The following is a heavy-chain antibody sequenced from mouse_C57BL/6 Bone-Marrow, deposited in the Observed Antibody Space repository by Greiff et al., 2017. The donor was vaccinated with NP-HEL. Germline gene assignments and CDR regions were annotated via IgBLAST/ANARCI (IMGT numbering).Heavy chain of an antibody. Sequence: EVQLVESGGDLVKPGGSLKLSCAASGFTFSSYGMSWVRQTPDKRLEWVATISSGGSCTYYPDSVKGRVPISRDNAKNTLYLQMSSLKSEDTAMYYCARHYYSNYFDYWGQGTTLTVSS. CDR3: ARHYYSNYFDY. CDR2: ISSGGSCT. V-gene: IGHV5-6*01. D-gene: IGHD2-5*01. J-gene: IGHJ2*01. CDR1: GFTFSSYG.